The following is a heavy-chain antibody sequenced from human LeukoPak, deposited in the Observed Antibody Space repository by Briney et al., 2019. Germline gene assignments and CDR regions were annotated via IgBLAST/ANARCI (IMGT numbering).Heavy chain of an antibody. Sequence: PSETLSLTCTVSGGSISSSSYYWGWIRQPPGKGLEWIGSIYYSGSTYYNPSLESRVTISVDTSKNQFSLKLSSVTAADTAVYYCARLDSSGYYSPLDYWGQGTLVTVSS. D-gene: IGHD3-22*01. V-gene: IGHV4-39*01. CDR3: ARLDSSGYYSPLDY. CDR1: GGSISSSSYY. CDR2: IYYSGST. J-gene: IGHJ4*02.